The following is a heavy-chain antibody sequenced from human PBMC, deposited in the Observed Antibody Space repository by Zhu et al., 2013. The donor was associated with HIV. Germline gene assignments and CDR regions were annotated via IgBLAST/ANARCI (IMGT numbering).Heavy chain of an antibody. D-gene: IGHD3-3*02. CDR1: GYTFSTYD. CDR3: ASISSPLYYYYGLDV. CDR2: IIPNSAAT. V-gene: IGHV1-2*02. Sequence: QVQLVQSGSEVKKPGTSVKVTCKSSGYTFSTYDINWVRQATGQGLEWMGWIIPNSAATNYANKFQGRVTLTMDRSVNTAYMELTRLTSDDTAVYYCASISSPLYYYYGLDVWGPGTTVTVSS. J-gene: IGHJ6*02.